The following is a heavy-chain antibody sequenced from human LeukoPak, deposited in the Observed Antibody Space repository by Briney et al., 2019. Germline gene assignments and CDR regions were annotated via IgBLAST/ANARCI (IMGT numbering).Heavy chain of an antibody. J-gene: IGHJ5*02. CDR1: GYTLTELS. V-gene: IGHV1-24*01. CDR2: FDPEDGET. CDR3: ATGDSFDP. Sequence: ASLKISRKVSGYTLTELSMYWVRQAPGKVLEWMGGFDPEDGETIYAQKFQGRVTMTEDTSTDTAYMELSSLRSEDTAVYYCATGDSFDPWGQGTLVTVSS.